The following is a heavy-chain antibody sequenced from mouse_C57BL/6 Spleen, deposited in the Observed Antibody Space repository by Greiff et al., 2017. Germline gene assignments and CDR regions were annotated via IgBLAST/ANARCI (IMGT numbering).Heavy chain of an antibody. CDR2: IYPGDGDT. V-gene: IGHV1-82*01. CDR1: GYAFSSSW. Sequence: QVQLQQSGPELVKPGASVKISCKASGYAFSSSWMNWVKQRPGKGLEWIGRIYPGDGDTNYNGKFKGKATLTADKSSSTAYMQLSSLTSEDSAVYFCATPDHDVWGTGTTVTVSS. CDR3: ATPDHDV. J-gene: IGHJ1*03.